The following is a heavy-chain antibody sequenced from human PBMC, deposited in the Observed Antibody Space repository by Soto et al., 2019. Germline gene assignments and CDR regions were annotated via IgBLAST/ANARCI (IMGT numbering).Heavy chain of an antibody. Sequence: SETLSLTCAVYGGSFSGYYWSWILQPPWKGLEWIGEINHSGSTNYNPSLKSRVTISVDTSKNQFSLKLSSVTAADTAVYYCARGSITIFGVVISGYYYMDVWGKGTTVTVSS. CDR3: ARGSITIFGVVISGYYYMDV. CDR2: INHSGST. J-gene: IGHJ6*03. CDR1: GGSFSGYY. D-gene: IGHD3-3*01. V-gene: IGHV4-34*01.